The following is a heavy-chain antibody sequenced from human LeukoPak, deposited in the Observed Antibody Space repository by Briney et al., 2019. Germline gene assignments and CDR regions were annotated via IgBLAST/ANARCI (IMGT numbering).Heavy chain of an antibody. V-gene: IGHV3-7*03. D-gene: IGHD3-16*01. Sequence: GSLRLSCAASGFTFSSYWMNWARQAPGKGLEWVASINHNGNVNYYVDSVKGRFTISRDNAKNSLYLQMSNLRAEDTAVYFCARGGGLDVWGQGTTVTVSS. J-gene: IGHJ6*02. CDR3: ARGGGLDV. CDR2: INHNGNVN. CDR1: GFTFSSYW.